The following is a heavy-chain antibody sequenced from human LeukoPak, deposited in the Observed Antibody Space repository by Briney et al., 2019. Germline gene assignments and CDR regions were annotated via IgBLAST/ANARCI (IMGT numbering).Heavy chain of an antibody. CDR1: GFTFDDYT. CDR2: ISWDGGST. D-gene: IGHD2-15*01. Sequence: GGSLRLSCAASGFTFDDYTMHWVRQAPGKGLEGVSLISWDGGSTYYADSVKGRFTISRDNSKNSLYLQMNSLRTEDTALYYCAKGFGGSNYYFDYWGQGTLVTVSS. J-gene: IGHJ4*02. V-gene: IGHV3-43*01. CDR3: AKGFGGSNYYFDY.